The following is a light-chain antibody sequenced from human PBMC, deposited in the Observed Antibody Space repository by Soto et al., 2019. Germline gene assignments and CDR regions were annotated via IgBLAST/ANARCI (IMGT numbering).Light chain of an antibody. Sequence: DIPMTQSPSSLSASVGDRVTITCRASQSVSNYLNWYQLKLGEAPKLLIYAASTLQSGVPSRFSGSGSGTDFTLTISSLQPEDSASYFCQQSITAPLTFGGGTKVEIK. CDR1: QSVSNY. CDR2: AAS. J-gene: IGKJ4*01. V-gene: IGKV1-39*01. CDR3: QQSITAPLT.